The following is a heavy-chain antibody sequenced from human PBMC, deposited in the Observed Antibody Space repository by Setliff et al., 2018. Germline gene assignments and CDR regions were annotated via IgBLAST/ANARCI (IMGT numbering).Heavy chain of an antibody. V-gene: IGHV4-4*08. J-gene: IGHJ4*02. D-gene: IGHD6-13*01. Sequence: SETLSLTCIVSADSMNNNFWTWIRRPPGKGLERIGYIYPDGTTNYNPSLKSRMTISLDMSKNQFSLTLRSVTAADTAMYYCARGINSVSWTPKYWGRGTLVTVSS. CDR1: ADSMNNNF. CDR3: ARGINSVSWTPKY. CDR2: IYPDGTT.